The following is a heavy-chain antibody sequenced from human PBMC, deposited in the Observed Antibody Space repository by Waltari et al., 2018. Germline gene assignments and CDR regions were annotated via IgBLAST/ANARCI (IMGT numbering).Heavy chain of an antibody. Sequence: EVQLVESGGGLVQPGGSLRISCAAHGFTFGSYTMHWVRQVPGKAMESVSHISANGDSTNYANSVKGRFTISRDNSKNTLNLHMGSLRPEDTAVYYCARSDCNDIVCRLLDVWGQGTSVTVAS. J-gene: IGHJ6*02. CDR3: ARSDCNDIVCRLLDV. CDR2: ISANGDST. CDR1: GFTFGSYT. D-gene: IGHD2-15*01. V-gene: IGHV3-64*01.